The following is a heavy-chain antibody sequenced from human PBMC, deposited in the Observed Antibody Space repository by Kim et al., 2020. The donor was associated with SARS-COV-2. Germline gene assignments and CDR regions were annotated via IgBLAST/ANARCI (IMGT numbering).Heavy chain of an antibody. Sequence: GGSLRLSCAASGFTFSSYGMHWVRQAPGKGLEWVAVISYDGSNKYYADSVKGRFTISRDNSKNTLYLQMNSLRAEDTAVYYCAKDRNARPGYYYYGMDVWGQGTTVTVSS. J-gene: IGHJ6*02. V-gene: IGHV3-30*18. CDR2: ISYDGSNK. CDR3: AKDRNARPGYYYYGMDV. CDR1: GFTFSSYG.